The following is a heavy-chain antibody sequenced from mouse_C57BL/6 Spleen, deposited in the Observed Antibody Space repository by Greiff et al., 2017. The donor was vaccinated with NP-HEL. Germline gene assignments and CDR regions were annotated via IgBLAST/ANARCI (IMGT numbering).Heavy chain of an antibody. J-gene: IGHJ2*01. CDR2: IYPGDGDT. CDR3: AREEDYDSFDY. V-gene: IGHV1-82*01. D-gene: IGHD2-4*01. CDR1: GYAFSSSW. Sequence: QVQLQQSGPELVKPGASVKISCKASGYAFSSSWMNWVKQRPGKGLEWIGRIYPGDGDTNYNGKFKGKATLTADKSSSTAYMQLSSLTSEDSAVYFCAREEDYDSFDYWGQGTTLTVSS.